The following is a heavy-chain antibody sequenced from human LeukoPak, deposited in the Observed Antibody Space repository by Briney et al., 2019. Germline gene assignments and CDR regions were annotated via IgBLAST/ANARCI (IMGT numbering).Heavy chain of an antibody. CDR2: ISGSGGST. Sequence: GGSLRLSCAASGFTVSSNYMSWVRQAPGKGLEWVSAISGSGGSTYYADSVKGRFTISRDNAKNTLYLQMNSLRAEDTAVYYCARVGYAGAFDIWGQGTMVTVSS. D-gene: IGHD5-12*01. CDR1: GFTVSSNY. J-gene: IGHJ3*02. V-gene: IGHV3-66*01. CDR3: ARVGYAGAFDI.